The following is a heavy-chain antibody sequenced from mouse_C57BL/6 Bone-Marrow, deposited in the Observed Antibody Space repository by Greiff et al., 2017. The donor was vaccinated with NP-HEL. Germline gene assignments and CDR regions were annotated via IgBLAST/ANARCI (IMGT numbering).Heavy chain of an antibody. CDR1: GYAFSSSW. CDR3: ATDSSGYDDY. V-gene: IGHV1-82*01. D-gene: IGHD3-2*02. CDR2: IYPGDGDT. Sequence: QVQLKESGPELVKPGASVKISCKASGYAFSSSWMNWVKQRPGKGLEWIGRIYPGDGDTNYNGKFKGKATLTADKSSSTAYMQLSSLTSEDSAVYFCATDSSGYDDYWGQGTTLTVSS. J-gene: IGHJ2*01.